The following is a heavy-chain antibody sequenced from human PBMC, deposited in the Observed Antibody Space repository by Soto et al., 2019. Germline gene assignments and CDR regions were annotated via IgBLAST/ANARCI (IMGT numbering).Heavy chain of an antibody. CDR1: GDSVSSNSAA. CDR3: ARGGGNGMDV. V-gene: IGHV6-1*01. CDR2: TSCRSKWDH. D-gene: IGHD3-3*01. J-gene: IGHJ6*02. Sequence: PSQTLSLTCAISGDSVSSNSAAWNWIRQSPSRGLEWLGRTSCRSKWDHDYAVSVKSRININADTSKNQFALQLNSVTPEDTAVYYCARGGGNGMDVWGQGTTVTVSS.